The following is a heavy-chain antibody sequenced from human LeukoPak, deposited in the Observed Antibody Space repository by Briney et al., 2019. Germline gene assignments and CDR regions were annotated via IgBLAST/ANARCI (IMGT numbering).Heavy chain of an antibody. V-gene: IGHV1-2*02. D-gene: IGHD5-18*01. J-gene: IGHJ4*02. Sequence: GASVKVSCKASGYSFTGYYMHWVRQAPGQGLEWMGWINPNSGDTKYAQKFQGRVTMTRDTSISTAYMELTRLRSDDTAVYYCARDSAPGDTYGLLGIDSWGQGTLVTVSS. CDR2: INPNSGDT. CDR1: GYSFTGYY. CDR3: ARDSAPGDTYGLLGIDS.